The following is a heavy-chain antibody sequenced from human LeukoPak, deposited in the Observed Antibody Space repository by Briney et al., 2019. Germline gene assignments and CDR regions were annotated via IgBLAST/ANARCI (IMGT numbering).Heavy chain of an antibody. CDR2: IRSKAYGGTT. CDR3: TRYEGDSSGWYIPYYYYGMDV. J-gene: IGHJ6*02. Sequence: GGSLRLSCAASGFTFSSYAMSWVRQAPGKGLEWVGFIRSKAYGGTTEYAASVKGRFTISRDDSKSIAYLQMNSLKTEDTAVYYCTRYEGDSSGWYIPYYYYGMDVWGQGTTVTVSS. CDR1: GFTFSSYA. V-gene: IGHV3-49*04. D-gene: IGHD6-19*01.